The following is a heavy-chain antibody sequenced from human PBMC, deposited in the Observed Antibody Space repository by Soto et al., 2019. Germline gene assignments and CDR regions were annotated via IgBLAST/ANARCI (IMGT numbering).Heavy chain of an antibody. CDR2: VYVGGST. V-gene: IGHV4-61*01. Sequence: PPETLSLTYSVSGVYVSTGLHHWNWIRHPPGKGLEWIGYVYVGGSTNYHPSLKSRVTISIDTSKNQFSLKLNSVSAADTAVYYCARVQYSRAGYNEFFDSWGRGTLVTVS. D-gene: IGHD1-26*01. CDR3: ARVQYSRAGYNEFFDS. J-gene: IGHJ5*01. CDR1: GVYVSTGLHH.